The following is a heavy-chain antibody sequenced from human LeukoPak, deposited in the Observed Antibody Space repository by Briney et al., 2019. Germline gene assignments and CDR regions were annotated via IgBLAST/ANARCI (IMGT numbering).Heavy chain of an antibody. V-gene: IGHV1-69*13. CDR3: ARDGGNWNVINWFDP. J-gene: IGHJ5*02. D-gene: IGHD1-20*01. CDR1: GGTFIIYA. CDR2: IIPIFGTA. Sequence: EASVKVSCKASGGTFIIYAISWVRQAPGQGLEWMGGIIPIFGTANYAQKFQGRVTITADESTSTAYMELSSLRSEDTAVYYCARDGGNWNVINWFDPWGQGTLVTVSS.